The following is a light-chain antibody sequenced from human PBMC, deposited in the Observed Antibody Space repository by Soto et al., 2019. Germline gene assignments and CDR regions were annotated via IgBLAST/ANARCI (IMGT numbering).Light chain of an antibody. CDR3: QQRNKWPPVT. CDR2: DAS. Sequence: PGERATLSCRASPSVSNSLAWYQHKPGQAPRLLIYDASNRATCVPTRFSGSGSGTDFTLTISSREPEDFAVYYCQQRNKWPPVTFGVGTRVEIK. CDR1: PSVSNS. V-gene: IGKV3-11*01. J-gene: IGKJ4*01.